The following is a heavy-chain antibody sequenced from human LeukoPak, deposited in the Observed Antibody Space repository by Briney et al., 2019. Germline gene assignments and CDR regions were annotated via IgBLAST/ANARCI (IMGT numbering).Heavy chain of an antibody. Sequence: MSSETLSLTCTVSGGSISSYYWSWIRQPAGKGLEWIGRIYTSGSTNYNPSLKSRVTMSVDTSKNQFSLKLSSVTAADTAVYYCAKTAKYYYGSETYFFFEEWGQGTLVTVSS. J-gene: IGHJ4*02. CDR1: GGSISSYY. D-gene: IGHD3-10*01. CDR3: AKTAKYYYGSETYFFFEE. CDR2: IYTSGST. V-gene: IGHV4-4*07.